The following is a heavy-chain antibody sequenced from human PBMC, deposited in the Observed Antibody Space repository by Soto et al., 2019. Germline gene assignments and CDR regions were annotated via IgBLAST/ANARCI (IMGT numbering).Heavy chain of an antibody. CDR2: ISAYNGNT. Sequence: GVSVKVACKASGYTFSNSGISWVRKAPGQGLEWMGWISAYNGNTIYAQKIQGRVTMTTDTSTSTAYMELRSLRSDDTAVYYCARVRYYYGSSPMAVWGQGTTVTVSS. V-gene: IGHV1-18*01. CDR1: GYTFSNSG. D-gene: IGHD3-10*01. CDR3: ARVRYYYGSSPMAV. J-gene: IGHJ6*02.